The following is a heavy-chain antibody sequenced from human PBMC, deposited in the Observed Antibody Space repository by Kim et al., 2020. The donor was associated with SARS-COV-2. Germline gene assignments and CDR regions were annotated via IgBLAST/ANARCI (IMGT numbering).Heavy chain of an antibody. CDR2: IYYSGST. J-gene: IGHJ5*02. CDR3: ARAPHYDILTGQDNWFDP. Sequence: SETLSLTCTVSGGSISSYYWSWIRQPPGKGLEWIGYIYYSGSTNYNPSLKSRVTISVDTSKNQFSLKLSSVTAADTAVYYCARAPHYDILTGQDNWFDPWGQGTLVTVSS. CDR1: GGSISSYY. V-gene: IGHV4-59*01. D-gene: IGHD3-9*01.